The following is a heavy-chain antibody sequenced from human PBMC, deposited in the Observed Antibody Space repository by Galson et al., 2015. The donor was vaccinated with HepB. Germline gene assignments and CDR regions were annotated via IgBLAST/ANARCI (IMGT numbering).Heavy chain of an antibody. CDR3: TTDVYYYGMDV. Sequence: SLRLSCAASGFTFSNAWMNWARQAPGKGLEWVGRIKSKTDGGTTDYAAPVKGRFTISRDDSKNTLYLQMNSLKTEDTAVYYCTTDVYYYGMDVWGQGTTVTVSS. CDR1: GFTFSNAW. J-gene: IGHJ6*02. V-gene: IGHV3-15*07. CDR2: IKSKTDGGTT.